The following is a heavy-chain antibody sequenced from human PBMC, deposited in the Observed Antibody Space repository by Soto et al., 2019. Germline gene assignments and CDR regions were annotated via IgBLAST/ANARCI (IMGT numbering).Heavy chain of an antibody. Sequence: QVQLVQSGAEVKKPGSSVKVSCKASGGTFSSYTISWVRQAPGQGLEWMGRIIPILGIANYAQKFQGRVTITADKSTSTAYMELSSLRSEDTAVYYFAGHSSSWYWFDPWGQGTLVTVSS. CDR2: IIPILGIA. J-gene: IGHJ5*02. CDR1: GGTFSSYT. D-gene: IGHD6-13*01. V-gene: IGHV1-69*02. CDR3: AGHSSSWYWFDP.